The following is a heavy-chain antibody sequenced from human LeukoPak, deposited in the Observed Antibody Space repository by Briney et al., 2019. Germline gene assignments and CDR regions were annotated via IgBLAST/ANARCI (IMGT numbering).Heavy chain of an antibody. J-gene: IGHJ6*03. V-gene: IGHV4-59*01. D-gene: IGHD3-3*01. Sequence: SETLSLTCTVSGGSISSYYWSWIRQPPGKGLEWIGYIYYSGSTNYNPSLKSRVTISVDTSKNQFSLKLSSVTAADTAVYYCARVLRNDFWGGDYRKYYYYMDVWGKGTTVTVSS. CDR1: GGSISSYY. CDR3: ARVLRNDFWGGDYRKYYYYMDV. CDR2: IYYSGST.